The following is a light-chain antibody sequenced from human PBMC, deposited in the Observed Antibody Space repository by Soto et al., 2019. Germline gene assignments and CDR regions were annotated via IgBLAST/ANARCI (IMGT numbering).Light chain of an antibody. V-gene: IGKV3-20*01. CDR2: GAS. CDR3: QQYGRSLYT. J-gene: IGKJ2*01. Sequence: EIVLTQSPGTLSLSPGERATLSCRASQNVSSSYLAWYQQKGGQAPRLLIYGASNRATGIPDRFSGSGSGTDFTLTISRLEPEDFAVYYCQQYGRSLYTFGQGTKLEIK. CDR1: QNVSSSY.